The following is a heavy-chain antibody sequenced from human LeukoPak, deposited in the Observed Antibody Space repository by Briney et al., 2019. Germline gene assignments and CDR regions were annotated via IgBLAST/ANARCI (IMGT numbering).Heavy chain of an antibody. V-gene: IGHV3-23*01. Sequence: GGSLRLSCAGSGFIFSSTWMHWVRQAPGKGLEWVSLISGNAGSTYYADSVKGRFTISRDITKNTLYLQMNSLRAEDTAVYYCAKDGLQFSEWLPPLGYWGQGTLVTVSS. D-gene: IGHD3-3*01. CDR3: AKDGLQFSEWLPPLGY. CDR2: ISGNAGST. CDR1: GFIFSSTW. J-gene: IGHJ4*02.